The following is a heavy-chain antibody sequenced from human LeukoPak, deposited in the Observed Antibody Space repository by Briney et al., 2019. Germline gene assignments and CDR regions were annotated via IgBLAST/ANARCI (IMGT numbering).Heavy chain of an antibody. J-gene: IGHJ4*02. V-gene: IGHV3-72*01. Sequence: GGSLRLSCTASHFTFTTYWMSWVRQAPGKGLEWVGRSRNKANSYTTDYAASVKGRFTISRDDSKNSLYLQMNSLKTEDTAVYYCARGRYYGSGSYYTGLDFWGQGTLVTVSS. CDR1: HFTFTTYW. D-gene: IGHD3-10*01. CDR3: ARGRYYGSGSYYTGLDF. CDR2: SRNKANSYTT.